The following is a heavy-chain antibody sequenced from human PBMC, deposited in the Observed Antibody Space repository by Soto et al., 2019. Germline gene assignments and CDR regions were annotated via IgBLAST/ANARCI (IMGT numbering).Heavy chain of an antibody. CDR3: ARAGQYRFDY. CDR1: GFTFSDYW. J-gene: IGHJ4*02. CDR2: IKFDGTIT. Sequence: LRLSCATSGFTFSDYWLHWVRQAPGEGLVWVSRIKFDGTITNYADSVKGRFTISRDNAKNTLYLQMNSLGVEDTAVYYCARAGQYRFDYWGQGTLVTVSS. D-gene: IGHD6-6*01. V-gene: IGHV3-74*01.